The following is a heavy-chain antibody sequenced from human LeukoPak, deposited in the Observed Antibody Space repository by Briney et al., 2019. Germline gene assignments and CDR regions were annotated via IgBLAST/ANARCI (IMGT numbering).Heavy chain of an antibody. V-gene: IGHV3-9*01. J-gene: IGHJ6*02. CDR2: ISANSANI. Sequence: GGSLRLSCAASGFTFDDYVMHWVRQAPERGLEWVSGISANSANIGYADSVKGRFTLSRDNAKNSLYLQMNSLRTEDTALYYCARDFCTGCNYYFYGMDVWGRGTTVTVSS. D-gene: IGHD2-2*01. CDR1: GFTFDDYV. CDR3: ARDFCTGCNYYFYGMDV.